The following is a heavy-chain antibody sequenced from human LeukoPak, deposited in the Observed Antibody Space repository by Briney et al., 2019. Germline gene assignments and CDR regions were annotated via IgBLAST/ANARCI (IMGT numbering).Heavy chain of an antibody. D-gene: IGHD6-6*01. CDR2: IYYSGST. J-gene: IGHJ6*03. Sequence: SETLSLTCTVSGGSISSYYWSWIRQPPGKGLEWIGYIYYSGSTNYNPSPKSRVTISVDTSKNQFSLKLSSVTAADTAVYYCARDKSSSSPVDHYYYYMDVWGKGTTVTVSS. CDR1: GGSISSYY. V-gene: IGHV4-59*01. CDR3: ARDKSSSSPVDHYYYYMDV.